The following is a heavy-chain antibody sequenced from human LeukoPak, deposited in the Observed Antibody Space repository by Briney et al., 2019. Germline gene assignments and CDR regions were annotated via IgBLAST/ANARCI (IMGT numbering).Heavy chain of an antibody. D-gene: IGHD1-14*01. J-gene: IGHJ4*02. V-gene: IGHV3-21*06. CDR3: ATETNGRHSDY. CDR1: GLTFSTSC. CDR2: IGPTGSDR. Sequence: PGGSLRLSCTASGLTFSTSCFNWVRQAPGKGLDWVASIGPTGSDRYHADSIKGRFTISRDNANNFLYLQMNSLSAEDTAVYYCATETNGRHSDYWGQGTLLTVSS.